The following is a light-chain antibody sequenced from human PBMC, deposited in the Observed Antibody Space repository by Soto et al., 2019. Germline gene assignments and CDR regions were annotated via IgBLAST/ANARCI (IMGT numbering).Light chain of an antibody. Sequence: QSALTQPASVSGSPGQSITISCTGTSSNVGSYKLVSWYQQHPGKAPKLMIFEVNKRPSGVSNRFSGSKSGNTASLTVSGLQAEDEADYYCSSYTGGNPSYVFGTGTKVTVL. CDR2: EVN. CDR3: SSYTGGNPSYV. J-gene: IGLJ1*01. V-gene: IGLV2-14*02. CDR1: SSNVGSYKL.